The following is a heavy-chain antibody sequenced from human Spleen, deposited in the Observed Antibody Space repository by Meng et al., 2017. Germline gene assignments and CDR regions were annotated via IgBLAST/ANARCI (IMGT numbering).Heavy chain of an antibody. Sequence: QGQLVQAGAKVKKPGSSVKGPCKASGYTFTGYGISWVLQAPGQGLEWMGWISAYNGNTNYAQKLQGRVTMTTDTSTSTAYMELRSLRSDDTAVYYCARDTSGQWLDPFDYWGQGTLVTVSS. CDR3: ARDTSGQWLDPFDY. CDR1: GYTFTGYG. D-gene: IGHD6-19*01. J-gene: IGHJ4*02. CDR2: ISAYNGNT. V-gene: IGHV1-18*01.